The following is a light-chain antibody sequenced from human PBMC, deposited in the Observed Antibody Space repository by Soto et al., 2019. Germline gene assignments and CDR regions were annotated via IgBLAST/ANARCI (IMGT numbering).Light chain of an antibody. Sequence: QSALTQPASVSGSPGQSITISCTGTSSDVGSYNLVSWYQQHPGKAPKFMIYEVSNRPSGVSDRFSGSRSGNTASLTISGLQAEDESDYYCISYTSSSTWVFGGGTKLTVL. CDR3: ISYTSSSTWV. CDR1: SSDVGSYNL. CDR2: EVS. V-gene: IGLV2-14*02. J-gene: IGLJ3*02.